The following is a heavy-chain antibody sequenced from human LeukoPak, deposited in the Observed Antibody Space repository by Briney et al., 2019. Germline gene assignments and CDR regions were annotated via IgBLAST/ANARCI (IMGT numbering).Heavy chain of an antibody. CDR1: GDSISDTRYY. V-gene: IGHV4-39*07. CDR2: ISYSGTT. Sequence: SETLSLTCTVSGDSISDTRYYWGWIRQPPGRGLEWIGTISYSGTTYYNPSLRSRVTISLDTSRNQISLKLTSMTVADTAVYYCARGPALKPADSYYYFYFMDVWGKGTTVTVS. J-gene: IGHJ6*03. CDR3: ARGPALKPADSYYYFYFMDV. D-gene: IGHD2-15*01.